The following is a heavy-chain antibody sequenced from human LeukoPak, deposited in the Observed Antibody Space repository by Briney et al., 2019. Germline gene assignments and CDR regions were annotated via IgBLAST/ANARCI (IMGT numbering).Heavy chain of an antibody. CDR2: IYHSGST. Sequence: PSETLSLTCTVSGYSISSGYYWGWIRQPPGKRLEWIGSIYHSGSTYYNPSLKSRVTISVDTSKNQFSLKLSSVTAADTAVYYCAREGATGGRDDYWGQGTLVTVSS. CDR1: GYSISSGYY. J-gene: IGHJ4*02. CDR3: AREGATGGRDDY. V-gene: IGHV4-38-2*02. D-gene: IGHD1-26*01.